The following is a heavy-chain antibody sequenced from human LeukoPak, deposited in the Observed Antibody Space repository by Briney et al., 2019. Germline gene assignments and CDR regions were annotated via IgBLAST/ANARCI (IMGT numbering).Heavy chain of an antibody. CDR1: GFTFSSYG. Sequence: GGSLRLSCAASGFTFSSYGMHWVRQAPGKGLEWVAAIWYDGSNKYYADSVKGRFTISRDNSKNTLYLQMNSLRAEDTAVYYCASLTHYVWGSYRYSDDYWGQGTLVTVSS. CDR3: ASLTHYVWGSYRYSDDY. J-gene: IGHJ4*02. V-gene: IGHV3-33*01. CDR2: IWYDGSNK. D-gene: IGHD3-16*02.